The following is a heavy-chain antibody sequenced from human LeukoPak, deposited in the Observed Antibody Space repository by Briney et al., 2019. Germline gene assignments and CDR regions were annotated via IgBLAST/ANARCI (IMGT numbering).Heavy chain of an antibody. Sequence: ASVKASCKASGYTFTDFYIHWVRQAPGPGLEWMGWIDPKSGGTSYAQKFQDRVAMIRDTSISTAYMELTRLRSDATAVYYCARAYSSGWYGSTDSWGQGTLVTVSS. CDR3: ARAYSSGWYGSTDS. J-gene: IGHJ4*02. D-gene: IGHD6-19*01. V-gene: IGHV1-2*02. CDR2: IDPKSGGT. CDR1: GYTFTDFY.